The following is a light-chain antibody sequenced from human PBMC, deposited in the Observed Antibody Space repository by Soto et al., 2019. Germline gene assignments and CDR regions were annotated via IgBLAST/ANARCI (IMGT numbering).Light chain of an antibody. V-gene: IGLV2-14*01. CDR1: SSDIGTYNY. CDR3: SSYTTSSTQV. CDR2: EVS. Sequence: QSALTQPASVSGSPGQSITISCTGTSSDIGTYNYVSWYQQHPGKVPKLMIYEVSNRPSGVSNRFSGSKSGNTASLAISGLQAEDEGDYYCSSYTTSSTQVFGGGTEVTVL. J-gene: IGLJ3*02.